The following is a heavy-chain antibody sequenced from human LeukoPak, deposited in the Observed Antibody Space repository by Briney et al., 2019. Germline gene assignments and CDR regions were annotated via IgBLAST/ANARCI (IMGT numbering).Heavy chain of an antibody. CDR1: GFTFNNYG. Sequence: GGSLSLSCAASGFTFNNYGMQWVRQAPGKGLEWVAVISYTGNTKYYVDSVKGRFTISRDNSKNTLYLQMNSLRAEDTAVYYCVKESDEYSSSSSDYWGQGTLVTVSS. CDR3: VKESDEYSSSSSDY. CDR2: ISYTGNTK. D-gene: IGHD6-6*01. V-gene: IGHV3-30*18. J-gene: IGHJ4*02.